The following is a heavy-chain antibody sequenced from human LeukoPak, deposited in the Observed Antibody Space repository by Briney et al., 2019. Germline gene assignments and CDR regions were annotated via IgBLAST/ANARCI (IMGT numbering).Heavy chain of an antibody. D-gene: IGHD3-3*01. V-gene: IGHV4-59*13. CDR3: ARAILSGYPDS. CDR1: GGSISSYY. Sequence: SETLSLTCTVSGGSISSYYWSWMRQPPGKGREGIGYIYYSGSTNYNLSLKSRVTISVDTCKNQFSLKLSSVTAADTAVYYCARAILSGYPDSWGQGTLVIVFS. CDR2: IYYSGST. J-gene: IGHJ4*02.